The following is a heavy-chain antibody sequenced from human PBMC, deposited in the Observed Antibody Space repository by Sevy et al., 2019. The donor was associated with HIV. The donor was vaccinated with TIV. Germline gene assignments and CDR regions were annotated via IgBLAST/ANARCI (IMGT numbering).Heavy chain of an antibody. Sequence: ASVKVSCKASGYPFSSYGISWVRQAPGQGLEWMDWISADSGNSNYAQNLQGRVTMTTDTSTSTAYMELRSLGFDDTAVYYCARDLGGYGGNSIDYWGQGTLVTVSS. CDR1: GYPFSSYG. J-gene: IGHJ4*02. CDR3: ARDLGGYGGNSIDY. V-gene: IGHV1-18*01. CDR2: ISADSGNS. D-gene: IGHD2-21*02.